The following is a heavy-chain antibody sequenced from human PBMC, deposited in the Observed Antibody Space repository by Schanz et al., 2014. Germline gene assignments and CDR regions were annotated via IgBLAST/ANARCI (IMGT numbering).Heavy chain of an antibody. CDR2: IGNGGVTI. CDR1: GFTFSAYY. CDR3: ARIGGSVFDY. J-gene: IGHJ4*02. D-gene: IGHD3-10*01. V-gene: IGHV3-11*01. Sequence: VQLVESGGGLVQPGGSLRLSCAASGFTFSAYYMAWIRQPPGRGLEWVSYIGNGGVTIYYADSVKGRFTISRDNSKNSLYLQRNSLRAEDTAVYYCARIGGSVFDYWAQGTLVTVSS.